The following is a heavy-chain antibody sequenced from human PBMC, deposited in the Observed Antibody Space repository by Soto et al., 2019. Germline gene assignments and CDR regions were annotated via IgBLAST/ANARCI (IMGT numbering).Heavy chain of an antibody. CDR2: ISYDGSNK. D-gene: IGHD3-10*02. Sequence: QVQLVESGGGVVQPGRSLRLSCAASGFTFSSYAMHWVRQAPGKGLEWVAVISYDGSNKYYADSVKGRFTISRDNSKNTLYLQMNSLRAEDTAVYYCARDRSRCSGSYGHYYYGMDVWGQGTTVTVSS. CDR1: GFTFSSYA. V-gene: IGHV3-30-3*01. J-gene: IGHJ6*02. CDR3: ARDRSRCSGSYGHYYYGMDV.